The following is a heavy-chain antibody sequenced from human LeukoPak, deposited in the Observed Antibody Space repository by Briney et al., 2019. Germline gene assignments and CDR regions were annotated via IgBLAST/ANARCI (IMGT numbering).Heavy chain of an antibody. CDR2: ISYDGSNK. CDR1: GFTFSSYG. D-gene: IGHD3-10*02. V-gene: IGHV3-30*18. J-gene: IGHJ6*04. CDR3: AELGITMIGGV. Sequence: GGSLRLSCAASGFTFSSYGMHWVRQAPGKGLEWVAVISYDGSNKYYGDSVKGRFTISRDNSKNTLYLQMNSLRGEDTAVYYCAELGITMIGGVWGKGTTVTISS.